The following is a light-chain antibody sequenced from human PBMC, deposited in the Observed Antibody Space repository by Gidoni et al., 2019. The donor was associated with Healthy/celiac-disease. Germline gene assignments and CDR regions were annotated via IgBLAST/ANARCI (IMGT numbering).Light chain of an antibody. J-gene: IGLJ2*01. V-gene: IGLV3-21*04. CDR2: YDS. CDR3: QVWDSSSDRVV. Sequence: SYVLTQPPSVSVAPGKTARITCGGNNIGSKSVHWYQQKQGQAPVLVIYYDSDRPSGIPERFSGSNSGNTATLTSSRVEAGDEADCYCQVWDSSSDRVVFGGGTKLTVL. CDR1: NIGSKS.